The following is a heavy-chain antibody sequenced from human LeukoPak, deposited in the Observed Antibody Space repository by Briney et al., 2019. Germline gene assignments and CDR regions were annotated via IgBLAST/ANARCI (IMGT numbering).Heavy chain of an antibody. J-gene: IGHJ6*03. CDR1: GGSFSGYH. Sequence: SETLSLTCAVYGGSFSGYHWTWIRQSPGKGLEWIGDINPSGSTYYNPSLRSRLTISVDTSKNQFSLKLRSVTAADTAVYYCARGRHDITMIVVVMTSVSYYLDVWGKGTTVTVSS. CDR3: ARGRHDITMIVVVMTSVSYYLDV. V-gene: IGHV4-34*01. D-gene: IGHD3-22*01. CDR2: INPSGST.